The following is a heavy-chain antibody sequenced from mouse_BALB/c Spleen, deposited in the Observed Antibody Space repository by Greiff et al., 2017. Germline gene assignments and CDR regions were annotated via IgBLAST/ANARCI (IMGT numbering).Heavy chain of an antibody. V-gene: IGHV14-3*02. J-gene: IGHJ4*01. CDR3: ASSNLYAMDY. Sequence: VQLQQSGAELVKPGASVKLSCTASGFNIKDTYMHWVKQRPEQGLEWIGRIDPANGNTKYDPKFQGKATITADTSSNTAYLQLSSLTSEDTAVYYCASSNLYAMDYWGQGTSVTVSS. D-gene: IGHD2-5*01. CDR2: IDPANGNT. CDR1: GFNIKDTY.